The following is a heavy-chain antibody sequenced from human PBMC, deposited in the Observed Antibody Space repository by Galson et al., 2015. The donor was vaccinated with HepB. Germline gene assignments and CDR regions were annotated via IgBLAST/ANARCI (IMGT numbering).Heavy chain of an antibody. Sequence: SLRLSCAASGFTFSSYGMHWVRQAPGKGLEWVAVISYDGSNKYYADSVKGRFTISRDNSKNTLYQQMNSLRAEDTAVYYCAKDQLASRPAAILYFDLWGRGTLVTVSS. D-gene: IGHD2-2*01. V-gene: IGHV3-30*18. CDR1: GFTFSSYG. CDR3: AKDQLASRPAAILYFDL. J-gene: IGHJ2*01. CDR2: ISYDGSNK.